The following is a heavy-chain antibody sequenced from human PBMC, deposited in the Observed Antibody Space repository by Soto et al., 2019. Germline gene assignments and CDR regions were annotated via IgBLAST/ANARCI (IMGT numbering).Heavy chain of an antibody. D-gene: IGHD6-19*01. CDR1: GYSFTSYW. Sequence: GESLKISCKGSGYSFTSYWIGWVRQMPGKGLERMGIIYPGDSDTRYSPSFQGQVTISADKSITTTYLQWSSLKASDTAIYYCARLFDTSGWYDYWGQGALVTVSS. J-gene: IGHJ4*02. CDR2: IYPGDSDT. V-gene: IGHV5-51*01. CDR3: ARLFDTSGWYDY.